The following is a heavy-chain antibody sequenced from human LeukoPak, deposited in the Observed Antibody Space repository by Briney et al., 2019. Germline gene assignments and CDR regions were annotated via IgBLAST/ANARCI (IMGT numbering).Heavy chain of an antibody. CDR2: IYYSGST. V-gene: IGHV4-59*13. Sequence: SETLSLTCTVSGASISDYYWSWIRQPLGKGLEWIGYIYYSGSTNYNPSLKSRVTISIDTSKNQFSLKVSSVTAADTAVYYCARAKAAAGIDYFDYWGQGTLVTVSS. D-gene: IGHD6-13*01. J-gene: IGHJ4*02. CDR3: ARAKAAAGIDYFDY. CDR1: GASISDYY.